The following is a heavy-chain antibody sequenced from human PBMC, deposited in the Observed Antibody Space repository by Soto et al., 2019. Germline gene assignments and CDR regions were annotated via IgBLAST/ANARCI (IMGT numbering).Heavy chain of an antibody. J-gene: IGHJ5*02. V-gene: IGHV4-59*08. CDR3: AWHEVGGVSPSWFDP. D-gene: IGHD3-16*01. CDR1: GGSISSYY. Sequence: QVQLQESGPGLVKPSETLSLTCTVSGGSISSYYWSWIRQPPGKGLEWIGYIYYSGSTNYNPSLSSRVTIPVDTSKTPFSLMLSSVTAADTAVYYCAWHEVGGVSPSWFDPWGQGTLVTVSS. CDR2: IYYSGST.